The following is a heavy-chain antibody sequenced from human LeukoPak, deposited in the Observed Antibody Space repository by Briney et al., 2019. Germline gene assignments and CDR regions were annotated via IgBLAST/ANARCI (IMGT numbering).Heavy chain of an antibody. V-gene: IGHV3-48*04. CDR3: ARDQSGIVATITLDY. CDR2: ISSSGTTI. D-gene: IGHD5-12*01. J-gene: IGHJ4*02. Sequence: GGSLRLSCAASGFTFSTYWMHWVRQAPGKGLEWVSYISSSGTTIYYADSVKGRFTISRDNAKNSLYLQMNSLRAEDTAVYYCARDQSGIVATITLDYWGQGILVTVSS. CDR1: GFTFSTYW.